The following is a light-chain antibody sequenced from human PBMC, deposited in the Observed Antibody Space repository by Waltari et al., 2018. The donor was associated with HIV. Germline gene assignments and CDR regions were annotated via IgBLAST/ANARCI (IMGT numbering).Light chain of an antibody. CDR3: MEALETPLT. CDR2: LGS. Sequence: DIVMTQSPLSLSVTPGEPASISCKSSQSLLKSNGYIYLDWNLQKPGQSPQLLIYLGSNRASGVPDRFSGSGSATDFTLKISRVEAEDAGIYYCMEALETPLTFGGGTRVEIK. CDR1: QSLLKSNGYIY. V-gene: IGKV2-28*01. J-gene: IGKJ4*01.